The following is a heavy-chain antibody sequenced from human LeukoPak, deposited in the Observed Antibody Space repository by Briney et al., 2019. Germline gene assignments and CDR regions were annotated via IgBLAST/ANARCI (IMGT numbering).Heavy chain of an antibody. D-gene: IGHD6-25*01. Sequence: PSETLSLTCTVSGGSVSSGAYYWSWIRQHPGKGLEWIGYIYYSGSTYYNPSLKSRITISVDTSKNQFSLKLSSVTAADTAVYYCATLLPSYSSGWTMDDYWGQGTLVTVSS. V-gene: IGHV4-31*03. CDR1: GGSVSSGAYY. J-gene: IGHJ4*02. CDR2: IYYSGST. CDR3: ATLLPSYSSGWTMDDY.